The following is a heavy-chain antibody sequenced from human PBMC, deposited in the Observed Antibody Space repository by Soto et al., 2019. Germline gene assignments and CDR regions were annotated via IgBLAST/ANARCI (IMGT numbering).Heavy chain of an antibody. CDR2: ISYDGSNK. J-gene: IGHJ4*02. CDR3: ARDPGFCSSTSCPFDY. D-gene: IGHD2-2*01. CDR1: GFTFSSYA. Sequence: GGSLRLSCAASGFTFSSYAMHWVRQAPGKGLEWVAVISYDGSNKYYADSVKGRFTISRDNSKNTLYLQMYSLRAEDTAVYYCARDPGFCSSTSCPFDYWGQGALVTVSS. V-gene: IGHV3-30-3*01.